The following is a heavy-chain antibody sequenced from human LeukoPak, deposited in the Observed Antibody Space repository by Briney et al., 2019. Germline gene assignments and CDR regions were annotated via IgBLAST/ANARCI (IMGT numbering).Heavy chain of an antibody. V-gene: IGHV3-23*01. CDR1: GITLSNYG. Sequence: RGSLRLSCAVSGITLSNYGMSWVRQAPGKGLEWVAGISDSGGRTNYADSVKGRFTISRDNPKNTLYLQMNSLRAEDTAVYYCARVMGGSGTFWSSVDYWGQGTLVTVSS. CDR2: ISDSGGRT. J-gene: IGHJ4*02. D-gene: IGHD3-10*01. CDR3: ARVMGGSGTFWSSVDY.